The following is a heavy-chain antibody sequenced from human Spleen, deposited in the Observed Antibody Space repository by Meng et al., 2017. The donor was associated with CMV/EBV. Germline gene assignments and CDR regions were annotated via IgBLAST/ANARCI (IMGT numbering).Heavy chain of an antibody. J-gene: IGHJ4*02. CDR3: ARGGDCSSTSCYWEVDY. D-gene: IGHD2-2*01. CDR1: GFTFSDYY. CDR2: ISSSGSTI. Sequence: GGSLRLSCAASGFTFSDYYMSWIRQAPGKGLEWVSYISSSGSTIYYADSVKGRFTISRDNAKNSLYLQMNSLRAEDTAVYYCARGGDCSSTSCYWEVDYWDQGTLVTVSS. V-gene: IGHV3-11*01.